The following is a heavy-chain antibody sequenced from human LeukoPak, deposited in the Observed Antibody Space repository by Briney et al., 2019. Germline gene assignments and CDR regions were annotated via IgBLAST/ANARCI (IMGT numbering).Heavy chain of an antibody. Sequence: GGSLRLSCAVSGFTLTTYAMSWVRQAPGKGLEWVSAISGSGEATWYADSVKGRFTISRDNSKNTLYLQMNSLRAEDTAVYYCARDQGNWFDPWGQGTLVTVSS. J-gene: IGHJ5*02. CDR1: GFTLTTYA. V-gene: IGHV3-23*01. CDR3: ARDQGNWFDP. CDR2: ISGSGEAT.